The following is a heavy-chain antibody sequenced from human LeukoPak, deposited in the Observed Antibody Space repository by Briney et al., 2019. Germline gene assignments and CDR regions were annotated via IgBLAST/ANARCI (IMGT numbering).Heavy chain of an antibody. CDR1: GYTFTGYY. Sequence: ASVKVSCKASGYTFTGYYMHWVRQAPGQGLEWMGWINPYSGGTNYAQKFQGRVTMTRDTSISTAYMELSRLRSDDTAVYYCARGDPLDYYYYYMDVWGKGTTVTVSS. CDR2: INPYSGGT. V-gene: IGHV1-2*02. CDR3: ARGDPLDYYYYYMDV. D-gene: IGHD2-2*03. J-gene: IGHJ6*03.